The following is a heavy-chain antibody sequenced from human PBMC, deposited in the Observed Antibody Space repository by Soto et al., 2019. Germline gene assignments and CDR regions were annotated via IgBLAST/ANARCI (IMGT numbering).Heavy chain of an antibody. Sequence: PSETLSLTCTVSGGSISSYYWSWIRQPPGKGLEWIGYIYYSGSTNYNPSLKSRVTISVDTSKNQFSLKLSSVTAADTAVYYCARDRRAGAVAGFAFDIWGQGTMVTVSS. CDR1: GGSISSYY. V-gene: IGHV4-59*01. CDR3: ARDRRAGAVAGFAFDI. D-gene: IGHD6-19*01. J-gene: IGHJ3*02. CDR2: IYYSGST.